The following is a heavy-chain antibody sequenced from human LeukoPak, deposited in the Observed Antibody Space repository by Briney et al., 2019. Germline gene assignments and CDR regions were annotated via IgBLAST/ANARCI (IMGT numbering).Heavy chain of an antibody. V-gene: IGHV3-21*01. D-gene: IGHD1-26*01. CDR2: ISSSSSYI. CDR1: GFTFSSYE. Sequence: SGGSLRLSCAASGFTFSSYEMNWARQAPGKGLEWVSSISSSSSYIYYADSVKGRFTISRDNAKNSLYLQMISLRAEDTAVYYCARDLSVGAKPDLGFDYWGQGTLVTVSS. J-gene: IGHJ4*02. CDR3: ARDLSVGAKPDLGFDY.